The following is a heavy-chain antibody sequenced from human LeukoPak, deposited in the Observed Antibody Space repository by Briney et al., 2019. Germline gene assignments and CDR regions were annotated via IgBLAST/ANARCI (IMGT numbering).Heavy chain of an antibody. V-gene: IGHV1-69*13. J-gene: IGHJ5*02. CDR3: ARDTDCSSTSCYPNWFDP. Sequence: SVKVSCKASGGTFSSYAISWVRQAPGQGLEWMGGIIPIFGTANYAQKFQGRVTITADESTSTAYMELSSLRSEDTAVYYCARDTDCSSTSCYPNWFDPWGQGTLVTVSS. CDR2: IIPIFGTA. D-gene: IGHD2-2*01. CDR1: GGTFSSYA.